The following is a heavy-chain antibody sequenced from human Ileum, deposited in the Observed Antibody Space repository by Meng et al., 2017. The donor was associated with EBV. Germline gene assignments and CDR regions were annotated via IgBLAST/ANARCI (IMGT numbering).Heavy chain of an antibody. CDR1: GDSISSNNW. Sequence: VQLQESGPGLVKPSGTLSSTCAVSGDSISSNNWWSWVRQPPGKGLEWIGEIYHSGSTNYNPSFKSRVTMSVDKSKNQISLNLSSVTAADTAVYYCASGRDYAWHSWGRGTLVTVSS. V-gene: IGHV4-4*02. CDR2: IYHSGST. J-gene: IGHJ4*02. D-gene: IGHD4-17*01. CDR3: ASGRDYAWHS.